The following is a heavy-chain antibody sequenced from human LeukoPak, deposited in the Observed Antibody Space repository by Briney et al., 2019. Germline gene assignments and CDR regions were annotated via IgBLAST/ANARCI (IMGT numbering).Heavy chain of an antibody. CDR3: AREGVYSGSYYPLFDY. J-gene: IGHJ4*02. D-gene: IGHD1-26*01. Sequence: SETLSLTCTVSSGSLNSSPYYWAWIRQSPGKGLEWIGSISYSGTTYYNPSLKSRVTISVDTSKNQFSLKLSSVTAADTAVYYCAREGVYSGSYYPLFDYWGQGTLVTVSS. V-gene: IGHV4-39*07. CDR1: SGSLNSSPYY. CDR2: ISYSGTT.